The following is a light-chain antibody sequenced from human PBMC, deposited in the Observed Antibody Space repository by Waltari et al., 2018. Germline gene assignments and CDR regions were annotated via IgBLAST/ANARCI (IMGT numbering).Light chain of an antibody. J-gene: IGKJ1*01. CDR3: QQASRGPLT. Sequence: DIQMTQDPSSLSASIGDRVTITCRASQSTGRYLSWYQQKSGRAPKLLISFASSLESGVPSRFSGTGSGTDFTLTINSLQPEDIGTYYCQQASRGPLTFGQGTKVEIK. CDR1: QSTGRY. V-gene: IGKV1-39*01. CDR2: FAS.